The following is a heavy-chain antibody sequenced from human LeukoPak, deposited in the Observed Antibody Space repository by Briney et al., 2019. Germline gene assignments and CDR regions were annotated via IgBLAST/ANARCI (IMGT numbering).Heavy chain of an antibody. CDR1: GDSINNYF. CDR2: IYYSGST. V-gene: IGHV4-59*12. J-gene: IGHJ6*03. CDR3: AREGSTGFYMDV. D-gene: IGHD4-11*01. Sequence: SETLSLTCSVSGDSINNYFWSWIRQPPGKGLEWIGYIYYSGSTNYSPSFESRVTISVATSKNQFSLRLSSVTAADTAVYYCAREGSTGFYMDVWGKGTTVTVSS.